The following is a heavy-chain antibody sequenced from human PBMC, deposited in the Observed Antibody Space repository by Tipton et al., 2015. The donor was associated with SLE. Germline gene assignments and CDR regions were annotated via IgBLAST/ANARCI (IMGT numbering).Heavy chain of an antibody. CDR2: IRYDGSNK. CDR1: GFTFSSYG. Sequence: GSLRLSCAASGFTFSSYGMHWVRQAPGKGLEWVAFIRYDGSNKYYADSVKGRFTISRDNSKNTLYLQMNSLRAEDTAVYYCAKTAFESDRLLAYWGQGTPVTVSS. CDR3: AKTAFESDRLLAY. V-gene: IGHV3-30*02. J-gene: IGHJ4*02. D-gene: IGHD1-26*01.